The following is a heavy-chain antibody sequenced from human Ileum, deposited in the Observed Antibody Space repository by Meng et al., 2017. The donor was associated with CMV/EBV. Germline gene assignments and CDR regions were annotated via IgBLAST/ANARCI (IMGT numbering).Heavy chain of an antibody. CDR2: IKQDGSEK. Sequence: SCKASGFTFSGYFMHWVRQVPGKGLEWVANIKQDGSEKYYVDSVKGRLTTSRDNAKNSLYLQMNSLRVEDTAVYYCARDCSSSRCYRGYGMDVWGQGTTVTVSS. J-gene: IGHJ6*02. CDR3: ARDCSSSRCYRGYGMDV. V-gene: IGHV3-7*01. CDR1: GFTFSGYF. D-gene: IGHD2-2*02.